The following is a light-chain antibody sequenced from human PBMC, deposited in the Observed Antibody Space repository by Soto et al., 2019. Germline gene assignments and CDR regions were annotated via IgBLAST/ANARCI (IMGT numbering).Light chain of an antibody. CDR2: DAS. V-gene: IGKV3-11*01. J-gene: IGKJ5*01. CDR1: QSVSSY. CDR3: QQRSNCPIT. Sequence: EIVLTQSPATLSLSPGERATLSCRASQSVSSYLAWYQQKPGQAPRLLIYDASNRATGIPARFSVSGSGTDFTLTISSLEPEDFAVYYCQQRSNCPITFGQGTRLEIK.